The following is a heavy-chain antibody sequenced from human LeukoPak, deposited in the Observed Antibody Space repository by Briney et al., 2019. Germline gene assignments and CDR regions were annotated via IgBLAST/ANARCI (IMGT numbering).Heavy chain of an antibody. CDR1: GFTFSSYG. D-gene: IGHD2-2*01. Sequence: GRSLRLSCAASGFTFSSYGMPWVRQAPGKGLEWVAVISYDGSNKYYADSVKGRFTISRDNSKNTLYLQMNSLRAEDTAVYYCAKDCSSTSCYGYWGQGTLVTVSS. CDR2: ISYDGSNK. V-gene: IGHV3-30*18. J-gene: IGHJ4*02. CDR3: AKDCSSTSCYGY.